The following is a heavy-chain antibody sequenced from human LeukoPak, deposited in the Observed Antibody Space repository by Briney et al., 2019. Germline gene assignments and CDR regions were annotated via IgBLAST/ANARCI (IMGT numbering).Heavy chain of an antibody. J-gene: IGHJ4*02. D-gene: IGHD3-22*01. CDR1: GASISSYY. Sequence: SAILSLTCTVSGASISSYYWNWIRQPPGKGLECIGYIHNSGTISYNPSLKSRVTISVDTSKNQFSLKMNSVTAADTAVYYCARTYYDATGFDYWGQGTLVTVSS. CDR2: IHNSGTI. V-gene: IGHV4-4*09. CDR3: ARTYYDATGFDY.